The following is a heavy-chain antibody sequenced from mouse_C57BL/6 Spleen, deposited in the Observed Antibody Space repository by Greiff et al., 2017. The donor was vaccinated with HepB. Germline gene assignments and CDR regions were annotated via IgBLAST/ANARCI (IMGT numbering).Heavy chain of an antibody. D-gene: IGHD1-1*01. CDR3: ARAGYYGSSWDY. J-gene: IGHJ2*01. CDR1: GYTFTSYW. Sequence: QVQLQQPGAELVMPGASVKLSCKASGYTFTSYWMHWVKQRPGQGLEWIGEIDPSDSYTNYNQKFKGKSTLTVDKSSSTAYMQLSSLTSEDSAVYNGARAGYYGSSWDYWGQGTTLTVSS. V-gene: IGHV1-69*01. CDR2: IDPSDSYT.